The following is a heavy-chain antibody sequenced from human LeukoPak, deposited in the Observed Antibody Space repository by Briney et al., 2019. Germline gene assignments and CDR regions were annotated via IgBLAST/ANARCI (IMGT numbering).Heavy chain of an antibody. Sequence: VGSLRLSCAASGFTFSTYWMSWVRQAPGKGLEWVANIKQDGSEKYYVDSVKGRFTISRDNAKKSLYLQMNSLRVEDTALYYCARDPAGYDAFDIWGRGTMVTVSS. CDR3: ARDPAGYDAFDI. V-gene: IGHV3-7*04. CDR2: IKQDGSEK. J-gene: IGHJ3*02. CDR1: GFTFSTYW. D-gene: IGHD3-9*01.